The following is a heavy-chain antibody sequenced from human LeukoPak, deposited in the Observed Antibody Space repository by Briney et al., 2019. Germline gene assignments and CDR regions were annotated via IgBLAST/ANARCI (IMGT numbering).Heavy chain of an antibody. CDR1: GFSFSYYS. V-gene: IGHV3-21*01. CDR3: ARGRSEWITSAFDY. D-gene: IGHD3-16*01. Sequence: GGSLRLSCAASGFSFSYYSMNWVRQAPGKGLEWVSAISSSGDYKYYGDSMKGRFTISRDNVKNSVFLQMDRLRAEDTAIYYCARGRSEWITSAFDYWDQGTLVTVSS. J-gene: IGHJ4*02. CDR2: ISSSGDYK.